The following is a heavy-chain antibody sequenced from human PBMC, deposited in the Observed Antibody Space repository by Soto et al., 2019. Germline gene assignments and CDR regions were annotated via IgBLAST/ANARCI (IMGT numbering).Heavy chain of an antibody. CDR1: GFTFSSNA. D-gene: IGHD1-26*01. CDR3: AKDVDSWTGASYY. Sequence: GESLKISCAASGFTFSSNAMTWVRQAPGKGLEWVSTISDDGGRTYHADSVKGRFTISRDNSKNTLYLQMNSLRAEDTAVYFCAKDVDSWTGASYYWGQGTQGTVSS. J-gene: IGHJ4*02. CDR2: ISDDGGRT. V-gene: IGHV3-23*01.